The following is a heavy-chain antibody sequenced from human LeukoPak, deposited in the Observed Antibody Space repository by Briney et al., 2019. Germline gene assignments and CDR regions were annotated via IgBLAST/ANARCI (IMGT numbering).Heavy chain of an antibody. CDR1: GFTFGSYA. V-gene: IGHV3-30*04. Sequence: GRSLRLSCAASGFTFGSYAMHWVRQAPGKGLEWVAVISSDGSDKYYADSVKGRFSISRDNSKNTLYLQMNSLRAEDTAVYYCAKDKGREGDYWGQGNLVTVSS. D-gene: IGHD1-26*01. CDR3: AKDKGREGDY. J-gene: IGHJ4*02. CDR2: ISSDGSDK.